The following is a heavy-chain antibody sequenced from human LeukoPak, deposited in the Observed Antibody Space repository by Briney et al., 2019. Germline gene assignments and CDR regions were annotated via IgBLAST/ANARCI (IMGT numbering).Heavy chain of an antibody. CDR3: AKDDAWLRFGE. CDR1: GFTFSDYY. Sequence: TGGSLRLSCAASGFTFSDYYMSWIRQAPGKGLEWLSYISSSGTTIYYADSVKGRFTISRDNSKNTLYLEVISLTAEDTAVYYCAKDDAWLRFGEWSQGTLVTVSS. CDR2: ISSSGTTI. D-gene: IGHD3-10*01. J-gene: IGHJ4*02. V-gene: IGHV3-11*01.